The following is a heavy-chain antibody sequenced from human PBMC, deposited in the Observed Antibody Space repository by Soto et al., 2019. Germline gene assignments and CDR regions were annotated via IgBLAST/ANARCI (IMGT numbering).Heavy chain of an antibody. V-gene: IGHV3-73*02. CDR1: GFTFSGSA. CDR2: IRSKANSYAT. D-gene: IGHD6-6*01. J-gene: IGHJ6*02. Sequence: EVQLVESGGGLVQPGGSLKLSCAAPGFTFSGSAMHWVRQASGKGLEWVGRIRSKANSYATAYAASVKGRFTISRDDSKNTAYLQMNSLKTEDTAVYYCTRPGYSSSGMHVWGQGTTVTVSS. CDR3: TRPGYSSSGMHV.